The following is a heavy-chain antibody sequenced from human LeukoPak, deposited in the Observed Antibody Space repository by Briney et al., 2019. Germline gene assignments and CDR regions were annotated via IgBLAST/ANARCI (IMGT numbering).Heavy chain of an antibody. Sequence: QTGGSLRLSCAASGFTFSSYAMSWVRQAPGKGLEWVSAISGSGGSTYYADSVKGRFTISRDNSKNTLYLQMNSLRAEDTAVYYCAKDKGIAVAGWGYWGQGTLVTVSS. D-gene: IGHD6-19*01. J-gene: IGHJ4*02. CDR1: GFTFSSYA. CDR3: AKDKGIAVAGWGY. V-gene: IGHV3-23*01. CDR2: ISGSGGST.